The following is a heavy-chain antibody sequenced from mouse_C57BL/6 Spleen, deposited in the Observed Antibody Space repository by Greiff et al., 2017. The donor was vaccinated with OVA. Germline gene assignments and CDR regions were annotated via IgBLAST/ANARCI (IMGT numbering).Heavy chain of an antibody. J-gene: IGHJ4*01. Sequence: QVQLQQPGAELVRPGSSVKLSCKASGYTFTSYWMHWVKQRPIQGLEWIGNIDPSDSETHYNQKFKDKATLTVDKSSSTAYMQLSSLTSEDSAVYYCARYGGLDGSSQSPYYYAMDYWGQGTSVTVSS. CDR1: GYTFTSYW. CDR3: ARYGGLDGSSQSPYYYAMDY. D-gene: IGHD1-1*01. V-gene: IGHV1-52*01. CDR2: IDPSDSET.